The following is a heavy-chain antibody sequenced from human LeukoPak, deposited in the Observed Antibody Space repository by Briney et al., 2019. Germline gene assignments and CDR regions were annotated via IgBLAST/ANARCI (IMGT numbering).Heavy chain of an antibody. V-gene: IGHV1-2*02. D-gene: IGHD3-22*01. J-gene: IGHJ5*02. CDR1: GYTFTGYY. Sequence: GASVKVSCXASGYTFTGYYMHWVRQAPGQGLEWMGWINPNSGGTNYAQKFQGRVTMTRDTSISTAYMELSRLRSDDTAVYYCARLSYDSSGYYNWFDPWGQGTLVTVSS. CDR3: ARLSYDSSGYYNWFDP. CDR2: INPNSGGT.